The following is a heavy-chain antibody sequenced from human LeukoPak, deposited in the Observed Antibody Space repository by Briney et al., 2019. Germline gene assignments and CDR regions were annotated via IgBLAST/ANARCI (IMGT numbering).Heavy chain of an antibody. J-gene: IGHJ4*02. V-gene: IGHV3-30-3*01. Sequence: PGRSLRLSCAASGFTLSTYAIHWVRRARDKGLEWVAVISYDGSNTYYADSVKGRFTISRDNSKNTLYLQMTSLRAEDTAVYYCARDSGAGWELPKYYFDYWGQGTLVTVSS. D-gene: IGHD1-26*01. CDR1: GFTLSTYA. CDR2: ISYDGSNT. CDR3: ARDSGAGWELPKYYFDY.